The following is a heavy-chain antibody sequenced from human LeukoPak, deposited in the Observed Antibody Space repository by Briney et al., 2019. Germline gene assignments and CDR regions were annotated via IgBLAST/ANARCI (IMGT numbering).Heavy chain of an antibody. J-gene: IGHJ4*02. CDR3: ARPNTYYYDSSGYYADY. CDR2: IVPIFGTA. CDR1: GGTFSSYA. V-gene: IGHV1-69*05. D-gene: IGHD3-22*01. Sequence: SVKVSCKASGGTFSSYAISWVRQAPGQGLEWMGGIVPIFGTANYAQKFQGRVTITTDESTSTAYMELSSLRSEDTAVYYCARPNTYYYDSSGYYADYWGQGTLVTVSS.